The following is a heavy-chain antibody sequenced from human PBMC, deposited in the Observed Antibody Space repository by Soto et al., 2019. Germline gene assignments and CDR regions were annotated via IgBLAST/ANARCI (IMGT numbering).Heavy chain of an antibody. J-gene: IGHJ4*02. D-gene: IGHD3-10*01. V-gene: IGHV3-30-3*01. CDR1: GFTFSNYA. CDR3: VRTPYDSGSYLNDY. Sequence: LRLSCAASGFTFSNYAMHWVRQAPGKGLEWVAVISYDGTNKYYADSVKGRFTISRDNSKNTLYLQMNSLRAEDTAVYYCVRTPYDSGSYLNDYWGQGALVTVSS. CDR2: ISYDGTNK.